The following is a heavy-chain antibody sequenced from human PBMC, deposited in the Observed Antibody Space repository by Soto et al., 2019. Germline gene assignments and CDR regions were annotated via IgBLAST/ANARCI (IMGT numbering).Heavy chain of an antibody. Sequence: EVQLVESGGGVVRPGGSLRLSCAASGFTFDDYGMSWVRQAPGKGLEWDSGINWNGGSTGYADSVKGRFTISRDNAKNSLYLQMNSLRAEDTALYYCARDGLGELLLGWYFDLWGRGTLVTVSS. D-gene: IGHD1-26*01. V-gene: IGHV3-20*04. CDR1: GFTFDDYG. CDR2: INWNGGST. CDR3: ARDGLGELLLGWYFDL. J-gene: IGHJ2*01.